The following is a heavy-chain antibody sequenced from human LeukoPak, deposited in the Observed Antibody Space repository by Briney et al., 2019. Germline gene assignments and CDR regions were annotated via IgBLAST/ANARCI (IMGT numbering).Heavy chain of an antibody. D-gene: IGHD6-19*01. CDR1: GFTFSSYG. CDR2: ISNSGGST. Sequence: GGSLRLSCAVSGFTFSSYGMSWVRQAPGKGLEWVSGISNSGGSTYYADSVKGRFTISRDNSKNTLYLQMNSLRAEDTAVYYCARDHSSGWYSDYFDYWGQGTLVTVSS. V-gene: IGHV3-23*01. CDR3: ARDHSSGWYSDYFDY. J-gene: IGHJ4*02.